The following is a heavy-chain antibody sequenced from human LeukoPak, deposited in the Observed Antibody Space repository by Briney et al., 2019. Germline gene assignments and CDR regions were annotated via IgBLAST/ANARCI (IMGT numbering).Heavy chain of an antibody. Sequence: PGGSLRLSCAASGFTSSDYWIYWVRQAPGKGLECVSGISSSGGRTYYADSVRGRFTISRDNSKNTLYLQMNTLRAEDTAVYYCAKGHYYYYYMDVWGKGTTVTISS. CDR1: GFTSSDYW. CDR3: AKGHYYYYYMDV. CDR2: ISSSGGRT. V-gene: IGHV3-23*01. J-gene: IGHJ6*03.